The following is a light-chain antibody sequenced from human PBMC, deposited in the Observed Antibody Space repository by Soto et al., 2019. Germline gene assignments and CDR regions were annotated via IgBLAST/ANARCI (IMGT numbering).Light chain of an antibody. J-gene: IGKJ5*01. CDR2: GAS. CDR3: QQRSNWPT. V-gene: IGKV3D-20*02. CDR1: QSVSSDF. Sequence: DILLTQSPGTLSLSPGETATLSCRASQSVSSDFLAWYQQKPGQSPRLLIYGASLRVTGIPDRFSGSGSGTDFTLSISSLQPEDFAVYYCQQRSNWPTFGQGTRLEIK.